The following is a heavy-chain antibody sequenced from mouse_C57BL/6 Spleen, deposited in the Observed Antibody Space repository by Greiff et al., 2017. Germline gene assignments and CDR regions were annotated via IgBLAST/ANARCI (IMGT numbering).Heavy chain of an antibody. J-gene: IGHJ2*01. CDR3: ARGGLYDYDGYY. V-gene: IGHV1-55*01. D-gene: IGHD2-4*01. CDR2: IYPGSGST. Sequence: QVQLQQPGAELVKPGASVKMSCKASGYTFTSYWITWVKQRPGQGLEWIGDIYPGSGSTNYNEKFKSKATLTVDTSSSTAYMQLSSLTSEDSAVYYCARGGLYDYDGYYWGQGTTRTVSS. CDR1: GYTFTSYW.